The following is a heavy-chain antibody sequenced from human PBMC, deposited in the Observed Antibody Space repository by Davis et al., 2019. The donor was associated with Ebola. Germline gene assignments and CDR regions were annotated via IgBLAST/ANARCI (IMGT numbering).Heavy chain of an antibody. CDR1: GGSISSSNW. CDR2: IYHSGST. Sequence: SETLSLTCAVSGGSISSSNWWSWVRQPPGKGLEWIGEIYHSGSTNYNPSLKSRVTISVDKSKNQFSLKLSSVTAADTAVYYCARGIVVVVAATRGSWFDPWGQGTLVTVSS. D-gene: IGHD2-15*01. CDR3: ARGIVVVVAATRGSWFDP. V-gene: IGHV4-4*02. J-gene: IGHJ5*02.